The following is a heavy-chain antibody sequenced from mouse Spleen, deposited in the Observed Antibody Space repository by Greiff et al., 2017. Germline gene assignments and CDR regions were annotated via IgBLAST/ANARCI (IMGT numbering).Heavy chain of an antibody. V-gene: IGHV1-26*01. Sequence: EVQLQQSGPELVKPGASVKISCKASGYTFTDYYMNWVKQSHGKSLEWIGDINPNNGGTSYNQKFKGKATLTVDKSSSTAYMELRSLTSEDSAVYYCASFYGYDSDYWGQGTTLTVSS. CDR3: ASFYGYDSDY. J-gene: IGHJ2*01. CDR2: INPNNGGT. D-gene: IGHD2-2*01. CDR1: GYTFTDYY.